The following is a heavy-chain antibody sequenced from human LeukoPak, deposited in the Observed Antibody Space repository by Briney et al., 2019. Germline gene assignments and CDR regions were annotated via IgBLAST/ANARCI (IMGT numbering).Heavy chain of an antibody. D-gene: IGHD3-22*01. CDR2: INPNSGGT. V-gene: IGHV1-2*02. CDR1: GYTFTGYY. Sequence: ASVKVSCKASGYTFTGYYMHWVRQAPGQGLEWMGWINPNSGGTNYAQKFQGRVTMTRDTSISTAYMELSRLRSDDTAVYYCARDFYDSSGSISDYWGQGTLVTVS. CDR3: ARDFYDSSGSISDY. J-gene: IGHJ4*02.